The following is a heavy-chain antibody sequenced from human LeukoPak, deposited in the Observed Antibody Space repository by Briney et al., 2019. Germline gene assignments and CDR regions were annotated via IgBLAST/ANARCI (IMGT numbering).Heavy chain of an antibody. D-gene: IGHD6-19*01. CDR3: ARGNREQWLALDY. V-gene: IGHV4-39*07. J-gene: IGHJ4*02. CDR2: IYYSGST. CDR1: GGSISSSSYY. Sequence: KSSETLSLTCTVSGGSISSSSYYWGWIRQPPGKGLEWIGSIYYSGSTYYNPSLKSRVTISVDTSKNQFSLKLSSVTAADTAVYYCARGNREQWLALDYWGQGTLVTVSS.